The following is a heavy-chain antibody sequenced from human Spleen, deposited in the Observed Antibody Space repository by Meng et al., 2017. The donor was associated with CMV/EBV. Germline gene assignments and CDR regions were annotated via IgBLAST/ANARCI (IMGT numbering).Heavy chain of an antibody. D-gene: IGHD3-3*01. CDR1: RFTFSSYS. J-gene: IGHJ4*02. CDR2: ISYDGNSK. Sequence: GESLKISCAASRFTFSSYSMHWVRQAPGKGLGWVAVISYDGNSKYYADSVKGRFTISRDNSKNTLYLQLNSLRPEDTAVYYCARATYDFWSENGCPDYWGQGTLVTVSS. V-gene: IGHV3-30*03. CDR3: ARATYDFWSENGCPDY.